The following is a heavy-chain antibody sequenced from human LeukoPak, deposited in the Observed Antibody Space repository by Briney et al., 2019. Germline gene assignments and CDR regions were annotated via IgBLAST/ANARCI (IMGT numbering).Heavy chain of an antibody. CDR3: ARNVGWYSHDS. Sequence: SETLSLTCTVSGDSLSSHYWSWIRQPPGKGLEWIGYIYGSGSTHYDPSLRSRVTISEDTSKNQFSLKLTSVTAADMAVYYSARNVGWYSHDSWGQGTLVTVSS. J-gene: IGHJ4*02. CDR1: GDSLSSHY. V-gene: IGHV4-59*08. CDR2: IYGSGST. D-gene: IGHD6-19*01.